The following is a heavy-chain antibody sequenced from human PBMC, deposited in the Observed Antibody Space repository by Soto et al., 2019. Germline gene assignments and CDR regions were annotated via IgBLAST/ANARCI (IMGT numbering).Heavy chain of an antibody. Sequence: SVKVSCKASGGTFSSYAISWVRQAPGQGLEWMGGIIPIFGTANYAQKFQGRVTITADESTSTAYMELSSLRSEDTAVYYCSIFGPLFAFDIWGQGTMVTVSS. J-gene: IGHJ3*02. D-gene: IGHD3-3*01. CDR2: IIPIFGTA. CDR3: SIFGPLFAFDI. CDR1: GGTFSSYA. V-gene: IGHV1-69*13.